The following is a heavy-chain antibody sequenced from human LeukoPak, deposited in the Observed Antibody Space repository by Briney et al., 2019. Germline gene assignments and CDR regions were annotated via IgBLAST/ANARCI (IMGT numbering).Heavy chain of an antibody. D-gene: IGHD2-8*01. J-gene: IGHJ3*02. CDR2: INHSGST. CDR3: ARVVPQRAFDI. V-gene: IGHV4-34*01. Sequence: SETLSLTCAVHGGSFSDYYWCWIRQPLRMGMPWIGEINHSGSTNYNPSLKSRVTISVDTSKNQFSLKLSSVTAADTAVYYCARVVPQRAFDIWGQGTMVTVSS. CDR1: GGSFSDYY.